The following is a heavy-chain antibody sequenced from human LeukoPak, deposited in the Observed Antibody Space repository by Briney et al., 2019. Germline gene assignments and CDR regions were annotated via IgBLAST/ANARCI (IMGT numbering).Heavy chain of an antibody. Sequence: GGSLRLSCAASGFTFSSYGMHWVRQAPGKGLEWVAFIRYDGSNKYYADSVKGRFTISRDNSKNTLYLQMNSLRAEDTAVYYCAKDNYDILTGYYQPDTHYYMDVWGKGTTVTISS. V-gene: IGHV3-30*02. J-gene: IGHJ6*03. CDR1: GFTFSSYG. D-gene: IGHD3-9*01. CDR2: IRYDGSNK. CDR3: AKDNYDILTGYYQPDTHYYMDV.